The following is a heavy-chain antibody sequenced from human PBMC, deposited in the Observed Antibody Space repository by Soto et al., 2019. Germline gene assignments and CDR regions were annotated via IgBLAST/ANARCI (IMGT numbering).Heavy chain of an antibody. CDR2: IRAYNGNT. D-gene: IGHD1-1*01. CDR3: ARDEAYKWNDGGWFDP. J-gene: IGHJ5*02. Sequence: QVQLVQSGAEVKKPGASVKVSCKASGYTFTSYGISWVRQASGQGLAWMGWIRAYNGNTKYAQKLQGRVTMTTDTSTSTAYMELRSLRSDDTAVYYCARDEAYKWNDGGWFDPWGQGTLVTVSS. V-gene: IGHV1-18*01. CDR1: GYTFTSYG.